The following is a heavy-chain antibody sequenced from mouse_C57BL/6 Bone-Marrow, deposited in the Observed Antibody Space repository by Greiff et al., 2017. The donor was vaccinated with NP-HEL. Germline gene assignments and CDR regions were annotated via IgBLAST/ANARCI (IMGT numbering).Heavy chain of an antibody. J-gene: IGHJ2*01. D-gene: IGHD1-1*01. Sequence: QVQLQQPGAELVKPGASVKMSCKASGYTFTSYWITWVKQRPGQGLEWIGDIYPGSGSTNYNEKFKSKATLTVDTSSSTAYMQRSSLTSEDSAVYYCASDYYGSSPDYWGQGTTLTVSS. V-gene: IGHV1-55*01. CDR1: GYTFTSYW. CDR3: ASDYYGSSPDY. CDR2: IYPGSGST.